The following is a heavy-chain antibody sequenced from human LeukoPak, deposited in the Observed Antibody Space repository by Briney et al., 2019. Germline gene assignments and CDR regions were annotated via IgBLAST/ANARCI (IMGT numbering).Heavy chain of an antibody. J-gene: IGHJ6*02. CDR2: INHSGST. CDR3: ARGSGVTRSPPRCMDV. D-gene: IGHD4-17*01. V-gene: IGHV4-34*01. CDR1: GVSFSGYY. Sequence: SETLSLTCAVYGVSFSGYYWSWIRQPPGKGLEWIGEINHSGSTNYNPSLKSRVTISVDTSKNQFSLKLSSVTAADTAAYYCARGSGVTRSPPRCMDVWGQGTTVTVSS.